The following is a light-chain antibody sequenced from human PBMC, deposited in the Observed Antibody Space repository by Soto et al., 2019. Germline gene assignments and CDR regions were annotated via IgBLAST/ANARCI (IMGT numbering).Light chain of an antibody. Sequence: EKVMTQSPATLSVSPGERATLACRASQSVSSNLAWYQQKLGQAPRLLIYGASTRATGIPARFSGSGSGTEFTLTISSLQSEDFAVYYCQQYSNWPITFGQGTRLEI. J-gene: IGKJ5*01. V-gene: IGKV3-15*01. CDR1: QSVSSN. CDR2: GAS. CDR3: QQYSNWPIT.